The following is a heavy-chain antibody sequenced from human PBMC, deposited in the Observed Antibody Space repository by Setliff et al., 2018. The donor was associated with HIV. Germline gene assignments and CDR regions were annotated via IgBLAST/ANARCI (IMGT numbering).Heavy chain of an antibody. Sequence: SETLSLTCTVSGGSISSGGYYWSWIRQHPGKGLEWIGYIYYSGSTYYNPSLKSRATISVDTSKNQFSLKLSSVTAADTAVYCCARNKYNWNYYYYYGMDVWGQGTTVTVSS. CDR2: IYYSGST. CDR3: ARNKYNWNYYYYYGMDV. V-gene: IGHV4-31*03. J-gene: IGHJ6*02. CDR1: GGSISSGGYY. D-gene: IGHD1-7*01.